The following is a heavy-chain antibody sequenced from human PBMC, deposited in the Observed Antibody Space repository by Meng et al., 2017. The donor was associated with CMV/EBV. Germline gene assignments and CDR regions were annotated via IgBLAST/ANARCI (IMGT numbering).Heavy chain of an antibody. CDR2: IIPIFGTA. Sequence: SVKVSCKASGGTFSSYAISWVRQAPGQGLEWMGGIIPIFGTANYAQKFQGRVTITTDESTSTAYMELSSLRSEDTAVYYCARGYCSSTSCYNAFDIWGQGTMVTRLL. D-gene: IGHD2-2*02. J-gene: IGHJ3*02. CDR3: ARGYCSSTSCYNAFDI. V-gene: IGHV1-69*05. CDR1: GGTFSSYA.